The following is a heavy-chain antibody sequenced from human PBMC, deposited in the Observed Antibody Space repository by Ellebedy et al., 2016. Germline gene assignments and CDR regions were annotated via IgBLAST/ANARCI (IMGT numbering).Heavy chain of an antibody. CDR1: GFTFSSYA. V-gene: IGHV3-23*01. Sequence: GGSLRLXXAASGFTFSSYAMSWVRQAPGKGLEWVSAISGSGGSTYYADSVKGRFTISRDNSKNTLYLQMNSLRAEDSAIYYCAKPGYSSSWYRNFDYWGRGTLVTVSS. D-gene: IGHD6-13*01. J-gene: IGHJ4*02. CDR3: AKPGYSSSWYRNFDY. CDR2: ISGSGGST.